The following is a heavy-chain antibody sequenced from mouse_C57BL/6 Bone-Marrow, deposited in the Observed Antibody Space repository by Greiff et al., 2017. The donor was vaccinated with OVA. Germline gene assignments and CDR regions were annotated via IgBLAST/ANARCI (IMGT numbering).Heavy chain of an antibody. CDR1: GYTFTSYG. Sequence: QVQLKQSGAELARPGASVKLSCKASGYTFTSYGISWVKQRTGQGLEWIGEIYPRSGNTYYNEKFKGKATLTADKSSSTAYMELSSLTSEDSAVYFCARWGYYGRLDYWGQGTTLTVSS. V-gene: IGHV1-81*01. CDR3: ARWGYYGRLDY. D-gene: IGHD1-1*01. CDR2: IYPRSGNT. J-gene: IGHJ2*01.